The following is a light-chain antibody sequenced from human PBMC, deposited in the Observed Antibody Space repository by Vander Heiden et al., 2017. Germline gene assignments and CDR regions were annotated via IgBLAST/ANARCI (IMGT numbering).Light chain of an antibody. V-gene: IGLV1-44*01. CDR1: SSNIGSNA. Sequence: QSVLTQPPSASATPGQRVTISCSGSSSNIGSNAVSWYQQLTGMAPKFLIFSNNQRPSGVPDRFSGSKSGTSASLAISGLQSEDEADYYCAAWDDSLKAWVFGGGTKLTVL. J-gene: IGLJ3*02. CDR3: AAWDDSLKAWV. CDR2: SNN.